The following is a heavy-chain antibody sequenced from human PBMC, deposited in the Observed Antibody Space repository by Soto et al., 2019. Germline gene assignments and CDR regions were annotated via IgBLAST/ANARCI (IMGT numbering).Heavy chain of an antibody. CDR3: AKWFIAVAGISYFDY. Sequence: QVQLVESGGGVVQPGRSLRLSCAASGFTFSSYGMHWVRQAPGKGLEWVAVISYDGSNKYYADSVKGRFTISRDNSKNTLYLQMNSLRAEDTAVYYCAKWFIAVAGISYFDYWGQGTLFTVSS. CDR1: GFTFSSYG. V-gene: IGHV3-30*18. D-gene: IGHD6-19*01. J-gene: IGHJ4*02. CDR2: ISYDGSNK.